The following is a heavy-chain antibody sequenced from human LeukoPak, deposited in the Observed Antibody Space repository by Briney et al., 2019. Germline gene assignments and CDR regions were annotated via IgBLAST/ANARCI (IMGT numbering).Heavy chain of an antibody. CDR1: GGTFSSYA. Sequence: ASVTVSCKASGGTFSSYAISWVRQAPGQGLEWMGRIIPILGIANYAQKFQGRVTITADKPTSTAYMELGSLRSEDTAVYYCARDRGGGYSSGWFPTDWGQGTLVTVSS. CDR2: IIPILGIA. D-gene: IGHD6-19*01. CDR3: ARDRGGGYSSGWFPTD. J-gene: IGHJ4*02. V-gene: IGHV1-69*04.